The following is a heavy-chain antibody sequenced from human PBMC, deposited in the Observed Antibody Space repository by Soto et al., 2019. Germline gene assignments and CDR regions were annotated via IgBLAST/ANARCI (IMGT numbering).Heavy chain of an antibody. CDR3: ARGGSLYWYFDL. CDR1: GYTLTELS. V-gene: IGHV1-24*01. Sequence: ASVKVSCKVSGYTLTELSMHWVRQAPGKGLEWMGDFDPEDGETIYAQKFQGRVTMTEDTSTDTAYMELSSLRSEDTAVYYCARGGSLYWYFDLWGRGTLVTVSS. CDR2: FDPEDGET. J-gene: IGHJ2*01. D-gene: IGHD1-26*01.